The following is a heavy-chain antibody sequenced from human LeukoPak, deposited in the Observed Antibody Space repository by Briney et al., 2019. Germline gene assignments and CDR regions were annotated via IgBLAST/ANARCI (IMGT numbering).Heavy chain of an antibody. V-gene: IGHV3-48*02. D-gene: IGHD1-14*01. CDR2: INSGSSYM. CDR1: GFTFSSYS. Sequence: GGSLRLSCAASGFTFSSYSMNWVRQAPGKGLEWVSYINSGSSYMYYPDSVKGRFTISRDNAKNSLYLQMDSLRDEDTAVYYCARDWRHHVDYWGQGILVTVSP. CDR3: ARDWRHHVDY. J-gene: IGHJ4*02.